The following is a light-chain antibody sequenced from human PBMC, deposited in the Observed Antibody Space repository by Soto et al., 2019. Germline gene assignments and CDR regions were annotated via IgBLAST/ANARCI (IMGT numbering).Light chain of an antibody. Sequence: QSALTQPPSASGSPGQSVTISCTGTSSDVGGYNFVSWYQQDPGKAPKLIISEVSKRPSGVPDRFSGSKSGNTASLTVSGLQAEDEADYYCNSYAGSNNWVFGGGTKLTVL. J-gene: IGLJ3*02. CDR2: EVS. CDR1: SSDVGGYNF. V-gene: IGLV2-8*01. CDR3: NSYAGSNNWV.